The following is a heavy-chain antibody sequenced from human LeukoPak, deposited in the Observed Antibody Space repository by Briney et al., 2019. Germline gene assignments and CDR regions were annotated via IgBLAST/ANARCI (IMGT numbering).Heavy chain of an antibody. V-gene: IGHV3-23*01. CDR2: ISGSGGR. J-gene: IGHJ5*02. Sequence: PGGSLRLSCAASGFTVNSNYMSWVRQAPGKGLEWVSVISGSGGRYYADSVKGRFTISRDNSKNTLYLQMNSLRAEDTAVYYCAKGGSFSGSYYINWFDPWGQGTLVTVSS. D-gene: IGHD3-10*01. CDR3: AKGGSFSGSYYINWFDP. CDR1: GFTVNSNY.